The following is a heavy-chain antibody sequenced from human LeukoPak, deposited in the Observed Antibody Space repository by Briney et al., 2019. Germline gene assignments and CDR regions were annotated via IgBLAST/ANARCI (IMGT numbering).Heavy chain of an antibody. V-gene: IGHV4-34*01. Sequence: SETLSLTCAVYGGSFSGYYWSWIRQPPGKGLEWIGEINHSGSTNYNPSLKSRVTISVDTSKNQFSLKLSSVTAEDTAVYYCARGRRQWLLNNWFDPWGQGTLVTVSS. CDR1: GGSFSGYY. CDR3: ARGRRQWLLNNWFDP. J-gene: IGHJ5*02. D-gene: IGHD6-19*01. CDR2: INHSGST.